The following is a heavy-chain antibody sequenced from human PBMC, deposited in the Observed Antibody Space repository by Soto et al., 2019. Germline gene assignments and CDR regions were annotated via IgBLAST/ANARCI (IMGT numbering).Heavy chain of an antibody. CDR2: IYHSGST. V-gene: IGHV4-4*02. Sequence: PSETLSLTCAVSGCSISSSNWWTWVRQPPGKGLEWIGEIYHSGSTNYNPSLKSRVTISVDKWKNQFSLQLRSMTAADTAVYYCARDKITGLFDYWGQGTLVTVSS. CDR3: ARDKITGLFDY. D-gene: IGHD2-8*02. CDR1: GCSISSSNW. J-gene: IGHJ4*02.